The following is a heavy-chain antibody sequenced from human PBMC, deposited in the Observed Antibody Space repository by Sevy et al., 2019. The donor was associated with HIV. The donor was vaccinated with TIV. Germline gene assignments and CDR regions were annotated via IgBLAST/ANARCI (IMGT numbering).Heavy chain of an antibody. J-gene: IGHJ4*02. D-gene: IGHD3-22*01. CDR2: IYYSGST. Sequence: SETLSLTCTVSGGSISSGDYYWSWIRQPPGKGLEWIGYIYYSGSTYYNPSLKSRVTISVDTSKNQFSLKLSSVTAADTAVYYCARDYYDSSGYYPGIFDYWGQGTLVTVSS. CDR1: GGSISSGDYY. CDR3: ARDYYDSSGYYPGIFDY. V-gene: IGHV4-30-4*01.